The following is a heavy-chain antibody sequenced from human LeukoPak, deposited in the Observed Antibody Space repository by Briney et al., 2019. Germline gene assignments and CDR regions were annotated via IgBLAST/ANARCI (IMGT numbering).Heavy chain of an antibody. D-gene: IGHD2/OR15-2a*01. Sequence: GGSLRLSCAASGFTFSSYAMSWVRQAPRKGLEWVSAISGSGGSTYYADSVKGRFTISRDNSKNTPYLQMNSLRAEDTAVYYYAKDRIRNWFDPSGQGTLVTVSS. CDR1: GFTFSSYA. CDR2: ISGSGGST. CDR3: AKDRIRNWFDP. J-gene: IGHJ5*02. V-gene: IGHV3-23*01.